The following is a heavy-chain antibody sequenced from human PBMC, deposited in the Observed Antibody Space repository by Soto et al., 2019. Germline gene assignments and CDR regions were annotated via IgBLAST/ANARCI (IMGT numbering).Heavy chain of an antibody. D-gene: IGHD4-17*01. CDR3: AGGGYDYGDYYYYYGMDV. V-gene: IGHV1-69*13. CDR1: GGTFSSYV. Sequence: SVKVSCKASGGTFSSYVISWVRQAPGQGLEWMGGIIPIFGTANYAQKFQGRVTITADESTSTAYMELSSLRSEDTAVYYCAGGGYDYGDYYYYYGMDVWGQGTTVTVSS. CDR2: IIPIFGTA. J-gene: IGHJ6*02.